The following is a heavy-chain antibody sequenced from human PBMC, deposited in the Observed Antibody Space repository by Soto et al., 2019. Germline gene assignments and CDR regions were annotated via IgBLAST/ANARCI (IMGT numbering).Heavy chain of an antibody. V-gene: IGHV3-23*01. J-gene: IGHJ4*02. CDR2: ISGSGGST. CDR3: AKKGGPPKSLCDY. CDR1: GFTFSSYA. D-gene: IGHD3-16*01. Sequence: GGSLRLSCAASGFTFSSYAMSWVRQAPGKGLEWVSAISGSGGSTYYADSVKGRFTISRDNSKNTLYLQMNSLRDEDTAVYYCAKKGGPPKSLCDYWGQGTLVTVSS.